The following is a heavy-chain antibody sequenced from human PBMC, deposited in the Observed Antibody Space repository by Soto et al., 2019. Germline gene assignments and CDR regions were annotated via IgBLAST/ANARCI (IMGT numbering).Heavy chain of an antibody. CDR3: ARISAAGDDAFDI. Sequence: GGSLRLSCAASGFTFSSYGMSWVRQAPGKGLEWVANIKQDGSEKYYVDSVKGRFTISRDNAKNSLYLQMNSLRAEDTAVYYCARISAAGDDAFDIWGQGTMVTVSS. CDR2: IKQDGSEK. V-gene: IGHV3-7*03. D-gene: IGHD6-13*01. CDR1: GFTFSSYG. J-gene: IGHJ3*02.